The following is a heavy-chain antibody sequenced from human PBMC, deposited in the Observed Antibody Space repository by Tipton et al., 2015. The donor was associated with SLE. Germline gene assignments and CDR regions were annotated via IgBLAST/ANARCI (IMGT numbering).Heavy chain of an antibody. CDR2: INNSGST. J-gene: IGHJ5*02. D-gene: IGHD3-16*01. V-gene: IGHV4-34*01. CDR1: GGSFSGYY. CDR3: ARGGGFDP. Sequence: TLSLTCAVYGGSFSGYYWSWIRQPPGKGLEWIGEINNSGSTNYNPSLKSRVTISVDTSKNQFSLKLSSVTAADTAVYYCARGGGFDPRGQGTLGTVSS.